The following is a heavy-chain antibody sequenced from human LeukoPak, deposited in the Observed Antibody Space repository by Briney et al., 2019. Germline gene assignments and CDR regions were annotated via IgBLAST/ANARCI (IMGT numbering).Heavy chain of an antibody. CDR1: GGSISSYY. CDR2: IYSSAST. V-gene: IGHV4-4*07. CDR3: ARDNYGDYDQFDY. Sequence: SETLSLTCTVSGGSISSYYWSWIRQPAGKRLEWIGRIYSSASTNYNPSLKSRVTMSVDTSRNQFSLKLSSVTAADTAVYYCARDNYGDYDQFDYWGQGTLVTVSS. J-gene: IGHJ4*02. D-gene: IGHD4-17*01.